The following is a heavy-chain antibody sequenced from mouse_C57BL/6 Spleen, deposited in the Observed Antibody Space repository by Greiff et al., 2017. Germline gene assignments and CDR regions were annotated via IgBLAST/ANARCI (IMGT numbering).Heavy chain of an antibody. Sequence: VQLQQPGAELVMPGASVKLSCKASGYTFTSYWMHWVKQRPGQGLEWIGEIDPSDSYTNYNQKFKGKATLTVDKSSSTAYMQLSSLTSEDSAVXYCARAIYYSPTYAIDYWGQGTSVTVSS. CDR1: GYTFTSYW. D-gene: IGHD2-12*01. CDR3: ARAIYYSPTYAIDY. V-gene: IGHV1-69*01. J-gene: IGHJ4*01. CDR2: IDPSDSYT.